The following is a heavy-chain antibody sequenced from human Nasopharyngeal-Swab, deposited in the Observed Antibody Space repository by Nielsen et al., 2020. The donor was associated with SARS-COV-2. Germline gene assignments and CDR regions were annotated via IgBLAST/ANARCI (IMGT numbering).Heavy chain of an antibody. D-gene: IGHD3-10*01. Sequence: GESLKISCAGSGFTFSSNAMYWVRQAPGKGLEWVAVISYDGSDKYYADSVKGRFTISRDNSKNTLFLQMNSLRTEDTAVYYCAKVSIDGGGYFDYWGQGTLVTVSS. V-gene: IGHV3-30*18. CDR1: GFTFSSNA. CDR2: ISYDGSDK. J-gene: IGHJ4*02. CDR3: AKVSIDGGGYFDY.